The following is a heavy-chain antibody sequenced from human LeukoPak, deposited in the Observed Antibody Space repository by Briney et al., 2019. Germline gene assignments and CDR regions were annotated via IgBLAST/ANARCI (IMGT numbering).Heavy chain of an antibody. CDR1: GFTFSGSA. D-gene: IGHD3-22*01. V-gene: IGHV3-73*01. CDR3: TRLGSSGYYYDY. J-gene: IGHJ4*02. CDR2: IRSKANSYAT. Sequence: QPGGSLRLSCAASGFTFSGSAMHWVRQASGKGLEWVGRIRSKANSYATAYAASVKGRFTISRDDSKNTAYLQMNSLKTEDTAVYYCTRLGSSGYYYDYWGQGTLVTVSS.